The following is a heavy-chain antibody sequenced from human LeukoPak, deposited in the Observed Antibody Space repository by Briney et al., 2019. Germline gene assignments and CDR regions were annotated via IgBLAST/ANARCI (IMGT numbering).Heavy chain of an antibody. D-gene: IGHD1-26*01. CDR2: ISSSSGTI. CDR1: GFTFSSYS. Sequence: GGSLRLSCAASGFTFSSYSMNWVRQAPGKGLEWVSYISSSSGTIYYADSVKGRFTISRDNAKNSLYLQMNSLRAEDTAVYYCASLSSGSYNPLDYWGQGTLVTVSS. J-gene: IGHJ4*02. CDR3: ASLSSGSYNPLDY. V-gene: IGHV3-48*04.